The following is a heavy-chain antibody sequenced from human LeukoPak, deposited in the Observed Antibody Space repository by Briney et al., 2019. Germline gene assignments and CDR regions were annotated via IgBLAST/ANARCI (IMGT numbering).Heavy chain of an antibody. D-gene: IGHD2-2*02. CDR1: GGSISSGDYY. Sequence: PSETLSLTCTVSGGSISSGDYYWSWIRQPPGKGLEWIGYIYYSGSTYYNPSLKSRVTISVDTSKNQFSLKLSSVTAADTAVYYCAREIYEDCSSTSCYKEGFDYWGQGTLVTVSS. J-gene: IGHJ4*02. CDR3: AREIYEDCSSTSCYKEGFDY. V-gene: IGHV4-30-4*08. CDR2: IYYSGST.